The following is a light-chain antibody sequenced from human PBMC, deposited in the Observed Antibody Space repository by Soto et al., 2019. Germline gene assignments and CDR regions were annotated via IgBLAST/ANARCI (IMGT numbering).Light chain of an antibody. CDR2: VAS. CDR3: QQSYDTPPLT. Sequence: DIQMTQSPSSLSASVGDRVTITCRASQSISTYLNWYQQKAGKAPKLLIYVASNLQSGVPTRFSGSGSGTNFTLTISSLQPEDFATYFCQQSYDTPPLTFGGGTKVESK. CDR1: QSISTY. J-gene: IGKJ4*01. V-gene: IGKV1-39*01.